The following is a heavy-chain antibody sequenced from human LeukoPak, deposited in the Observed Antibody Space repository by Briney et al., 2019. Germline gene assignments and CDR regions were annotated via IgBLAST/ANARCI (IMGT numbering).Heavy chain of an antibody. CDR3: AREMYCSGGSCYGDAFDI. D-gene: IGHD2-15*01. CDR2: ISGSGGNT. Sequence: GGSLRLSCAASGFTFSNYAMSWVRQAPGKGLEWVSVISGSGGNTDYADSVKGRFTISRDNSKNTLYLQMTSLRAEDTALYYCAREMYCSGGSCYGDAFDIWGQGTMVTVSS. J-gene: IGHJ3*02. CDR1: GFTFSNYA. V-gene: IGHV3-23*01.